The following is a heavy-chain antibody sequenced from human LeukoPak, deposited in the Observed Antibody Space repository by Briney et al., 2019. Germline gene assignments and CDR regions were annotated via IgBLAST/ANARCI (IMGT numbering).Heavy chain of an antibody. CDR1: GGSISSYF. CDR2: ITYSGST. CDR3: ARHPHGDYGYHYGMDV. J-gene: IGHJ6*02. V-gene: IGHV4-59*08. D-gene: IGHD4-17*01. Sequence: PSEALSLTCTVSGGSISSYFWSWIRQPPGKGLEWIGYITYSGSTNYNPSLKSRVTISVDTSKNQFSLKVSSVTAADTAVYYCARHPHGDYGYHYGMDVWGQGTTVTVSS.